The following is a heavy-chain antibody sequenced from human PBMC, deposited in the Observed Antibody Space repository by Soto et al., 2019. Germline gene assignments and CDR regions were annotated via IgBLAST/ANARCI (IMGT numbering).Heavy chain of an antibody. CDR3: ARIDIVVVPAAIGYYYYGMDV. J-gene: IGHJ6*02. CDR2: ISAYNGNT. Sequence: GAPVKVSCKASCYTFTSYGISWGRQAPGQGLEWMGWISAYNGNTNYAQKLQGRVTMTTDTSTSTAYMELRSLRSDDTAVYYCARIDIVVVPAAIGYYYYGMDVWGQGTTVTVSS. D-gene: IGHD2-2*01. CDR1: CYTFTSYG. V-gene: IGHV1-18*01.